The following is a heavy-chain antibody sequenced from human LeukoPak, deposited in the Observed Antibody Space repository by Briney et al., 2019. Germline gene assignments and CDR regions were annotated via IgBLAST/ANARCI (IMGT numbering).Heavy chain of an antibody. CDR3: ARGHGWFDP. CDR2: IKQDGSEK. Sequence: PGGSLRLSCAASGFTFSNYGMTWVRHAPGKGLEWVANIKQDGSEKYYVDSVKGRFTIPRDNAKNSLYLQMNSLRAEDMAVYYCARGHGWFDPWGQGTLVTVSS. J-gene: IGHJ5*02. CDR1: GFTFSNYG. V-gene: IGHV3-7*05.